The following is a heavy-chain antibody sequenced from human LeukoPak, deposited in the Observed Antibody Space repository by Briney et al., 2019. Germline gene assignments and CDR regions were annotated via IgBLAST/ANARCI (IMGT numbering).Heavy chain of an antibody. Sequence: PGWPLSPSWASSGTTFNSCGMNWVRQAAERLLEWVSYIRISSITIYYADSVKGRFTISRDKAKSSLYLQLSSLRAEDTAVYYCARLYDGSSYHAEHFDYWGQGTLVIVSS. D-gene: IGHD3-22*01. CDR2: IRISSITI. CDR1: GTTFNSCG. V-gene: IGHV3-48*01. CDR3: ARLYDGSSYHAEHFDY. J-gene: IGHJ4*02.